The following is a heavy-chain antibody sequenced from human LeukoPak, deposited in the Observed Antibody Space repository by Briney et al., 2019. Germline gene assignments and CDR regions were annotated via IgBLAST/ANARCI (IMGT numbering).Heavy chain of an antibody. D-gene: IGHD3-10*01. CDR1: GGTFSSYA. V-gene: IGHV1-69*05. J-gene: IGHJ5*02. CDR3: ARGMKMVGTMVRGVISDYNWFDP. CDR2: IIPIFGTA. Sequence: SVKVSCKASGGTFSSYAISWVRQAPGQGLEWMGGIIPIFGTANYAQKFQGRVTITTDEFTSTAYMELSSLRSEDTAVYYCARGMKMVGTMVRGVISDYNWFDPWGQGTLVTVSS.